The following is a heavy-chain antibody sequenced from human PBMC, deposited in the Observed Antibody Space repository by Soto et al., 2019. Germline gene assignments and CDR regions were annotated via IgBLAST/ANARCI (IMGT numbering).Heavy chain of an antibody. CDR1: GYTFTSYA. Sequence: ASVKVSCKASGYTFTSYAMHWVRQAPGQRLEWMGWINAGNGNTKYSQKFQGRVTITRDTSASTAYMELSSLRPEDTAVYYCARGPYGYYYDNSGYYQREFDYWGQGTLVTVSS. CDR2: INAGNGNT. CDR3: ARGPYGYYYDNSGYYQREFDY. V-gene: IGHV1-3*01. J-gene: IGHJ4*02. D-gene: IGHD3-22*01.